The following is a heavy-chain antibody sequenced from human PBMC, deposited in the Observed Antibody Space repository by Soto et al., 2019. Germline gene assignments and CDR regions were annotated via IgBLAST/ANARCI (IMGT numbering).Heavy chain of an antibody. CDR3: TRSPCSGGSCYPDT. D-gene: IGHD2-15*01. Sequence: GGSLRLSCAASGFTFSTYSMNWVRQAPGKGLEWVSYISTGSSIIYYADSVKGRFAISRDNAKNSLYLQMNSLTADDTAVYYCTRSPCSGGSCYPDTWGQGTLVTV. J-gene: IGHJ5*02. V-gene: IGHV3-48*01. CDR2: ISTGSSII. CDR1: GFTFSTYS.